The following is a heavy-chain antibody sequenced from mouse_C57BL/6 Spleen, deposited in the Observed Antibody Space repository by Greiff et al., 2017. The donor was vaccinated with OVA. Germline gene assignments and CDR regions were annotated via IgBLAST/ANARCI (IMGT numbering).Heavy chain of an antibody. Sequence: VQLKESGPELVKPGASVKISCKASGYAFSSSWMNWVKQRPGQGLEWIGRIYPGDGDTNYNGKFKGKATLTADKSSSTAYMQLSSLTSEDSAVYFCASGYFDVWGTGTTVTVAS. CDR1: GYAFSSSW. J-gene: IGHJ1*03. V-gene: IGHV1-82*01. CDR3: ASGYFDV. CDR2: IYPGDGDT.